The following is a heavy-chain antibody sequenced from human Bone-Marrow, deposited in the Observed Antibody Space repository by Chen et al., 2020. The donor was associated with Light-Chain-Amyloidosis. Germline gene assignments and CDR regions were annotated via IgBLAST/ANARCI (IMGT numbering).Heavy chain of an antibody. CDR2: ISGYGGNT. CDR3: AKDKPGVFAN. CDR1: GFIFENYA. V-gene: IGHV3-43*02. J-gene: IGHJ4*02. D-gene: IGHD2-8*01. Sequence: EVQLVESGGGVAQPGGSLRLSCVVSGFIFENYAMHWVRQVPGKGLEWLCLISGYGGNTDYADSVKGRFIVSRDKSKNSLYLQMNSLRAEDTAFYYCAKDKPGVFANWGQGTLVTVSS.